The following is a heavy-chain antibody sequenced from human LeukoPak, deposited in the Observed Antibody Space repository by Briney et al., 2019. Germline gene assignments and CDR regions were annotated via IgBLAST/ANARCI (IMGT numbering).Heavy chain of an antibody. CDR2: INTNTGNP. J-gene: IGHJ5*02. V-gene: IGHV7-4-1*02. CDR3: ARGAVAGTGWFNP. Sequence: ASVKVSCKASGYIFSDYAMNWVRQAPGQGLEWMGWINTNTGNPTYAQGFTGGFVFSLDTSVSTAYLQISSLKAEDIAVCYCARGAVAGTGWFNPWGQGTLVTVSS. CDR1: GYIFSDYA. D-gene: IGHD6-19*01.